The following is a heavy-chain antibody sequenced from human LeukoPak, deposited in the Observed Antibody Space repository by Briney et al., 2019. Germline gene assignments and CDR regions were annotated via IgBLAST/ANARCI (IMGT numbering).Heavy chain of an antibody. J-gene: IGHJ4*02. V-gene: IGHV4-34*01. Sequence: PSETLSLTCAVYGGSFSGYYWSWIRQPPGKGLEWIGEINHSGSTNYNPSPKSRVTISVDTSKNQFSLKLSSVTAADTAAYYCARAIPVGRAFDYWGQGTLVTVSS. D-gene: IGHD2-21*01. CDR3: ARAIPVGRAFDY. CDR2: INHSGST. CDR1: GGSFSGYY.